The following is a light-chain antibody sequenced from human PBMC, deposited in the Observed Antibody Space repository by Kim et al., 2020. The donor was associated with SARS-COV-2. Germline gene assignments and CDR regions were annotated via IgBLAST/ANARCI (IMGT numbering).Light chain of an antibody. J-gene: IGLJ2*01. CDR1: TGDVTSGHY. Sequence: PGGTVTLTCGSSTGDVTSGHYPYWFQQKPGQAPRTLIYDTNNKHSWTPARFSGSLPGGKATLTLSGAQPEDEAEYYCLLAYSGARVFGGGTQLTVL. V-gene: IGLV7-46*01. CDR3: LLAYSGARV. CDR2: DTN.